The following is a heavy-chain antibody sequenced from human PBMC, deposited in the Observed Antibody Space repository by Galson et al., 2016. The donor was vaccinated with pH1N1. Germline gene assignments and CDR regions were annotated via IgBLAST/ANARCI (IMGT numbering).Heavy chain of an antibody. CDR1: GGTFNNYP. V-gene: IGHV1-69*06. D-gene: IGHD4-11*01. CDR2: IIPIFGTA. J-gene: IGHJ6*02. Sequence: KVSCKASGGTFNNYPISWLRQAPGHGLEWMGRIIPIFGTANYAQKFQGRVTITADKSTSTAYMELSSLRSEDTAVYYCARGQASVSTSYYYGMDVWGQGTTVTVSS. CDR3: ARGQASVSTSYYYGMDV.